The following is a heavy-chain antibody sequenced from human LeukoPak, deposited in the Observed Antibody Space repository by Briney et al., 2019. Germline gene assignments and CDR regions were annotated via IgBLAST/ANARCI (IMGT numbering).Heavy chain of an antibody. CDR2: INHSGST. V-gene: IGHV4-34*01. D-gene: IGHD3-16*01. Sequence: SETLSLTCAVYGGSFSGYYWSWIRQPPGKGLEWIGEINHSGSTNYNPSLKSRVTISVDTSKNQFSLKLSSVTAADTAVYYCARRYRSGELPQDYWGQGTLVTVSS. CDR1: GGSFSGYY. CDR3: ARRYRSGELPQDY. J-gene: IGHJ4*02.